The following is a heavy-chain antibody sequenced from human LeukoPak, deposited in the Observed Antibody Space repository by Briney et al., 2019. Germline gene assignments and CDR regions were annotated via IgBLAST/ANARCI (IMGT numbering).Heavy chain of an antibody. CDR2: ISSSSSYI. D-gene: IGHD4-17*01. J-gene: IGHJ4*02. CDR1: GFTFSSYS. Sequence: GGSLRLSCAASGFTFSSYSMNWVRQAPGKGLEWVSSISSSSSYIYYADSVKGRFTISRDNAKNSLYLQTNSLRAEDTAVYYCARGLKDYGDYDGEYYWGQGTLVTVSS. CDR3: ARGLKDYGDYDGEYY. V-gene: IGHV3-21*01.